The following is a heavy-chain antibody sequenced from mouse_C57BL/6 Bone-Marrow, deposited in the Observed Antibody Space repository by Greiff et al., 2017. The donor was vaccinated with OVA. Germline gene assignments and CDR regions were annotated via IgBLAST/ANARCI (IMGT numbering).Heavy chain of an antibody. CDR2: ISDGGSYT. V-gene: IGHV5-4*01. D-gene: IGHD2-2*01. J-gene: IGHJ3*01. CDR1: GFTFSSYA. CDR3: ARDWGNDDWFAY. Sequence: EVQVVESGGGLVKPGGSLKLSCAASGFTFSSYAMSWVRQTPEKRLEWVATISDGGSYTYYPDNVKGRFTSSRDNAKNTLYLQMSRLKSEDTAMYYCARDWGNDDWFAYWGQGTMVTVSA.